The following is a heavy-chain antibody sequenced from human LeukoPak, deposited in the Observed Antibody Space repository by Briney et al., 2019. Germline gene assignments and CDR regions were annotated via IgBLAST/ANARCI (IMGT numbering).Heavy chain of an antibody. Sequence: GGSLRLSCAASGFTFSSYAMHWVRQAPGKGLEWVAVISYDGGNKYYADSVKGRFTISRDNSKNTLYLQMNSLRAEDTAVYYCARDYYDSSGYQPLGYYGMDVWGQGTTVTVSS. CDR1: GFTFSSYA. D-gene: IGHD3-22*01. J-gene: IGHJ6*02. CDR2: ISYDGGNK. CDR3: ARDYYDSSGYQPLGYYGMDV. V-gene: IGHV3-30*04.